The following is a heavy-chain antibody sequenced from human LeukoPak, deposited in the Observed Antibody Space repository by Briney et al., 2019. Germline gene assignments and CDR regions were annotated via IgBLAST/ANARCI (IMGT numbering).Heavy chain of an antibody. CDR3: ARGFSPDAFDI. V-gene: IGHV3-21*01. CDR1: GFTFSSYW. Sequence: GGSLRLSCAASGFTFSSYWMNWARQAPGKGLEWVSSISSSSSYIYYADSVKGRFTISRDNAKNSLYLQMNSLRAEDTAVYYCARGFSPDAFDIWGQGTMVTVSS. J-gene: IGHJ3*02. CDR2: ISSSSSYI.